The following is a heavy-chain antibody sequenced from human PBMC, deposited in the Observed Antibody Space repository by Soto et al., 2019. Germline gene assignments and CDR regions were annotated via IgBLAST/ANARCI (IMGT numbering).Heavy chain of an antibody. Sequence: SETLSLTCAVYGGAFSGYYWSWIRQPPGKGLEWIGEINHSGSTNNNPSLKSRVTISVDTSKNQFSLNLSSVTAADTAVYYCAREMYYGLGSYYPDYWGQGTLVTVSS. D-gene: IGHD3-10*01. V-gene: IGHV4-34*01. J-gene: IGHJ4*02. CDR2: INHSGST. CDR3: AREMYYGLGSYYPDY. CDR1: GGAFSGYY.